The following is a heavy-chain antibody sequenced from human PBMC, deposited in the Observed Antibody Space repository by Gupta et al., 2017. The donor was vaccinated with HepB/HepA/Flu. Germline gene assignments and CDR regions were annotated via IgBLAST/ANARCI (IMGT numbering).Heavy chain of an antibody. Sequence: SYGVIWVRQAPGQGLEWMGGISAYNGNTDYAEKFQGRVTMTTDTSASLAYMELRDLMSEDTAVYYCARDRSRYARETDYYYFMDVWGKGTT. CDR1: SYG. J-gene: IGHJ6*03. D-gene: IGHD1-26*01. CDR3: ARDRSRYARETDYYYFMDV. V-gene: IGHV1-18*01. CDR2: ISAYNGNT.